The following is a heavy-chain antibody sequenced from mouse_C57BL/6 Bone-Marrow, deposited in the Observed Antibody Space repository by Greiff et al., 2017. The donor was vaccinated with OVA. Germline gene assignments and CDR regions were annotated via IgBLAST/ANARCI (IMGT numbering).Heavy chain of an antibody. V-gene: IGHV1-72*01. D-gene: IGHD2-2*01. J-gene: IGHJ4*01. CDR2: IDPNSGGT. CDR1: GYTFTSYW. Sequence: QVQLQQPGAELVKPGASVKLSCKASGYTFTSYWMHWVKQRPGRGLEWIGRIDPNSGGTKYNEKFKSKATLTVDKPSSTAYMQLSSLTSEDSAVYYCASMNPIRLWLRRGAMDYWGQGTSVTVSS. CDR3: ASMNPIRLWLRRGAMDY.